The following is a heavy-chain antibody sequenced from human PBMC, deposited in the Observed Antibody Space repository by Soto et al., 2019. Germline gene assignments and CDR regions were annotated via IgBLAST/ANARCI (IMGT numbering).Heavy chain of an antibody. J-gene: IGHJ6*02. V-gene: IGHV4-31*03. CDR1: GGSISSGGYY. Sequence: QVQLQESGPGLVKPSQTLSLTCTVSGGSISSGGYYWSWIRQHPGKGLEWIGYIYYSGSTYYNPSLKSRVTISVDTSKNQFSLKLSSVTAADTAVYYCARDAPHCSSTSCRGIYYYGMDVWGQGTTVTVSS. CDR3: ARDAPHCSSTSCRGIYYYGMDV. D-gene: IGHD2-2*01. CDR2: IYYSGST.